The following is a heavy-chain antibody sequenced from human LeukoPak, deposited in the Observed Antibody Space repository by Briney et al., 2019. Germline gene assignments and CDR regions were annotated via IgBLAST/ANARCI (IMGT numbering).Heavy chain of an antibody. Sequence: SETLSLTCTVSGGSISNYYGSWIRQPPGKGLECMGYIYYSGTTNYNPSLKSRVTISVDTSKNQFSLKLSSVTAADTAVYYCARHGGYSSPYLHWGQGTLVTVSS. V-gene: IGHV4-59*08. CDR2: IYYSGTT. J-gene: IGHJ1*01. CDR1: GGSISNYY. CDR3: ARHGGYSSPYLH. D-gene: IGHD6-13*01.